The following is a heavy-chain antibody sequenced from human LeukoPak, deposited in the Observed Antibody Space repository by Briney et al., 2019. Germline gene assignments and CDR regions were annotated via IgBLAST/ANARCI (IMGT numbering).Heavy chain of an antibody. CDR1: GFTFSSYW. D-gene: IGHD1-26*01. Sequence: GGSLRLSCAASGFTFSSYWMSWVRQAPGKGLEWVANIKQDGSEKYYVDSVKGRFTISRDNAKNSLFLQMDSLRAEDTAVYYCARDKRVGPSLFDNWGQGTLVTVSS. V-gene: IGHV3-7*01. CDR3: ARDKRVGPSLFDN. J-gene: IGHJ4*02. CDR2: IKQDGSEK.